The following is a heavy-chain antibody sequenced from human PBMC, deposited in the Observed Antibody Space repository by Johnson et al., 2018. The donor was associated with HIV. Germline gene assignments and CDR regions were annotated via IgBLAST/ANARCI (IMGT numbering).Heavy chain of an antibody. CDR1: GFTFSNYV. CDR2: ISGSGGST. CDR3: ASTRGGVFDV. D-gene: IGHD2-8*01. J-gene: IGHJ3*01. Sequence: EVQLVESGGGVVQPGRSLRLSCAASGFTFSNYVMNWVRQAPGKGLEWVSAISGSGGSTYYADSVKGRFTISRDNFNNMVHLQMSSLRVDDTALYYCASTRGGVFDVWGHGTTVTVSS. V-gene: IGHV3-23*04.